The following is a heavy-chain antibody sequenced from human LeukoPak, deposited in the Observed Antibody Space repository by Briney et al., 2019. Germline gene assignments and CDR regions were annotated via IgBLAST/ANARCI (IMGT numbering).Heavy chain of an antibody. Sequence: KPSETLSLTCTVSGGSISGYYWSWIRQPPGKGLEWIGYIYYSGGTNYNPSLKSRVTISVDTSKNQFSLKLSSVTAADTAVYYCARRTGYSSSWNNWFDPWGQGTLVTVSS. CDR2: IYYSGGT. CDR3: ARRTGYSSSWNNWFDP. V-gene: IGHV4-59*08. J-gene: IGHJ5*02. CDR1: GGSISGYY. D-gene: IGHD6-13*01.